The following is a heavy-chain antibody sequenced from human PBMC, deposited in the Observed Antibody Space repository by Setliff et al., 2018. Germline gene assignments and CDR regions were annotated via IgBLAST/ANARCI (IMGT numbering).Heavy chain of an antibody. Sequence: ASVKVSCKASGYTFNNYAINWVRQAPGQGLEWMGWINTDTGNPMYAQGFTGRFVFSLDTSVSTAYLQISSVKAEDTAVYYCARASRFGTIKYRGDYYMDVWGKGTTVTVS. J-gene: IGHJ6*03. CDR1: GYTFNNYA. CDR2: INTDTGNP. V-gene: IGHV7-4-1*02. D-gene: IGHD3-10*01. CDR3: ARASRFGTIKYRGDYYMDV.